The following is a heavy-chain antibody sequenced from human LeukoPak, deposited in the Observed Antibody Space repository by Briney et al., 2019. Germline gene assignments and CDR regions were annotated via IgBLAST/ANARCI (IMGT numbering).Heavy chain of an antibody. CDR2: INHSGNT. D-gene: IGHD3-3*01. CDR3: ARGRGTIFGVVTSNWFDP. V-gene: IGHV4-34*01. CDR1: GGSFSGYY. Sequence: PSETLSLTCAVYGGSFSGYYWRWIRQPPGKGLEWIGEINHSGNTSHNPSLKSGVTISVDTSKNQFSLKLSSVTAADTAVYYCARGRGTIFGVVTSNWFDPWGQGTLVTVSS. J-gene: IGHJ5*02.